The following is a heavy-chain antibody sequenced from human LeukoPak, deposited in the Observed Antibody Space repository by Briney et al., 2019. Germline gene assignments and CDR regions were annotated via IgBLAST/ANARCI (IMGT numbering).Heavy chain of an antibody. Sequence: GASVKVSCKASGYTLTSYGISWVRQAPGQGLEWMGWISAYNGNTNYAQKLQGRVTMTTDTSTSTAYTELRSLRSDDTAVYYCARDGEDYYDSSGYYLDYWGQGTLVTVSS. J-gene: IGHJ4*02. CDR3: ARDGEDYYDSSGYYLDY. D-gene: IGHD3-22*01. V-gene: IGHV1-18*01. CDR2: ISAYNGNT. CDR1: GYTLTSYG.